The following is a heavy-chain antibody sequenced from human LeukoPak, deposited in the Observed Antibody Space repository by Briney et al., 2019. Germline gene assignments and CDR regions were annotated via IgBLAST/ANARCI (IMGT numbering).Heavy chain of an antibody. Sequence: PSQTLSLTRAISGDSVSSNSVTWNWIRQSPSRGLEWPGRTYYRSTWYNDYAVSVRGRITVNPDTSKNQFSLHLNSVTPEDTAVYYCARRLTQYDCFDPWGQGILVTVSS. D-gene: IGHD2-2*01. CDR1: GDSVSSNSVT. J-gene: IGHJ5*02. CDR2: TYYRSTWYN. V-gene: IGHV6-1*01. CDR3: ARRLTQYDCFDP.